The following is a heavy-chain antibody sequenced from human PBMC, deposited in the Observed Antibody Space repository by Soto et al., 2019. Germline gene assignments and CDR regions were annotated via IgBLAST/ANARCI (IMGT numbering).Heavy chain of an antibody. CDR2: ISSSSSYI. V-gene: IGHV3-21*01. Sequence: GSLRLSCAASGFTFSSYSMNWVRQAPGKGLEWVSSISSSSSYIYYADSVKGRFTISRDNAKNSLYLQMNSLRAEDTAVYYCARGAVLLWFGELLYHYYYYGMDVWGQGTTVTVSS. D-gene: IGHD3-10*01. CDR3: ARGAVLLWFGELLYHYYYYGMDV. CDR1: GFTFSSYS. J-gene: IGHJ6*02.